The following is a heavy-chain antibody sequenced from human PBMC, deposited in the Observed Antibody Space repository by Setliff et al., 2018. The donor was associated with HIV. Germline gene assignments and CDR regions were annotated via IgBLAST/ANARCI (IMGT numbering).Heavy chain of an antibody. CDR2: TKYDGGES. V-gene: IGHV3-7*03. CDR3: AKPKSGIYPRSFDL. CDR1: GLTFNRYW. Sequence: GGSLRLSCVASGLTFNRYWMSWVRQVPGKGLEWVSNTKYDGGESYYVDSVKGRFIATTDDARNSLFLEMNSLRAEETAVYYCAKPKSGIYPRSFDLWGQGTMVTVSS. J-gene: IGHJ3*01. D-gene: IGHD1-26*01.